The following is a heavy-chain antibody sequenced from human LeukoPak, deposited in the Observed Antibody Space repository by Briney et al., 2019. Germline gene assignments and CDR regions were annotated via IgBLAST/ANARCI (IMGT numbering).Heavy chain of an antibody. CDR2: ISGSGGST. V-gene: IGHV3-23*01. CDR3: AKDLSSSWNYFDY. J-gene: IGHJ4*02. D-gene: IGHD6-13*01. CDR1: GFTFSSYA. Sequence: PGGSLRLSCAASGFTFSSYAMNWVRQAPGKGLEWVSGISGSGGSTYYADSVKGRVTISRDNSKNTLYLQMNSLRAEDTAVYYCAKDLSSSWNYFDYWGQGTLVTVSP.